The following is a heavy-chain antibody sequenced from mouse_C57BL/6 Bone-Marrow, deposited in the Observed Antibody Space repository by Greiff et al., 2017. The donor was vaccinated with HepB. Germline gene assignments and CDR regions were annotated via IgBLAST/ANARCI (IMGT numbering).Heavy chain of an antibody. Sequence: EVQRVESGGDLVKPGGSLKLSCAASGFTFSSYGMSWVRQTPDKRLEWVATISSGGSYTYYPDSVKGRFTISRDNAKNTLYLQMSSLKSEDTAMYDCARTSNYDAMDYWGQGTSVTVSS. D-gene: IGHD2-5*01. CDR1: GFTFSSYG. CDR2: ISSGGSYT. V-gene: IGHV5-6*01. CDR3: ARTSNYDAMDY. J-gene: IGHJ4*01.